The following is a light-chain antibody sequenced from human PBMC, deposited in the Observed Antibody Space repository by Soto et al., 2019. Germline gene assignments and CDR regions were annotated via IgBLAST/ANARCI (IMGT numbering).Light chain of an antibody. CDR3: SSHAGGQNVV. Sequence: QSALTQPPSASGSPGQSVTISCTGTSSDVGGYNYVSWYQQHLGKAPKVMIYDVNKRPSGVPDRFSGSKSGNTAPLTVSGLQAEDEGDYYCSSHAGGQNVVFGGGTKLTVL. CDR1: SSDVGGYNY. V-gene: IGLV2-8*01. CDR2: DVN. J-gene: IGLJ2*01.